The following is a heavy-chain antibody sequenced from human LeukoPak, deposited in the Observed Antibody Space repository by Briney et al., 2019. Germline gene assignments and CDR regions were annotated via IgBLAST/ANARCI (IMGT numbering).Heavy chain of an antibody. CDR3: ARVVSGYCHFDY. CDR2: IYSGGST. Sequence: GGSLRLSCAASEFSVSSNYMSCVRQPPGKGLEWVSVIYSGGSTYYADSVKGRFTISRDTSKNTLYLQMNSLRVEDTAVYYCARVVSGYCHFDYWGQGTLVTVSS. D-gene: IGHD5-12*01. V-gene: IGHV3-53*01. CDR1: EFSVSSNY. J-gene: IGHJ4*02.